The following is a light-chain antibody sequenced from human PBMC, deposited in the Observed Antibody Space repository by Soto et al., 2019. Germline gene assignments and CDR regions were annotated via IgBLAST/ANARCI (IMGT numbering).Light chain of an antibody. CDR1: QSVSSN. CDR2: DAS. CDR3: QHYNNWLTLT. J-gene: IGKJ4*01. V-gene: IGKV3-15*01. Sequence: EIVMTQSPATLSVPPGERATLSCRASQSVSSNLAWYQHKPGQAPRLLIYDASTRATGIPARFSGSGSGTEFTLTISSLQSEDFAVYYCQHYNNWLTLTFGGGTKVEIK.